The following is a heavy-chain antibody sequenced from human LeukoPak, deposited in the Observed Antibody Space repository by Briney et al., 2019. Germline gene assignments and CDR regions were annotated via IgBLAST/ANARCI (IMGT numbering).Heavy chain of an antibody. Sequence: GGSLRLSCAASGFTFTAYSMTWVRQAPGKGLEWVSTINPGGITTYYADSVKGRFTISRDNSKNTVSLQMDSLRADDTAVYYCAKDRAGTPWADWGQGTLVTVSS. D-gene: IGHD1-1*01. CDR3: AKDRAGTPWAD. CDR1: GFTFTAYS. V-gene: IGHV3-23*01. J-gene: IGHJ4*02. CDR2: INPGGITT.